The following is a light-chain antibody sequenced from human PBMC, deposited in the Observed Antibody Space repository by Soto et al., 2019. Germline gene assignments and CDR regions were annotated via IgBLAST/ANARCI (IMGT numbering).Light chain of an antibody. CDR2: KAS. Sequence: DTQMTQSPSTLSASVGDRVTITCRASQSISNWLAWYQQRPGRAPKLLIYKASNLQSGVPSRFIGSGSGTEFPLTINSLQPDDFAIYYCQQYNTFLPTFGQGTKVEFK. J-gene: IGKJ1*01. V-gene: IGKV1-5*03. CDR1: QSISNW. CDR3: QQYNTFLPT.